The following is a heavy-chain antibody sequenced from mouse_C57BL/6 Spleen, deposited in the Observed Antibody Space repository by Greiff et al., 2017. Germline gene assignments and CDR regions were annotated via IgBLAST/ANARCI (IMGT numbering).Heavy chain of an antibody. CDR1: GYTFTDYE. V-gene: IGHV1-15*01. J-gene: IGHJ1*03. CDR2: IDPETGGT. D-gene: IGHD2-10*02. CDR3: TRGGMGYFDV. Sequence: VQLQQSGAELVRPGASVTLSCKASGYTFTDYEMHWVKQTPVHGLEWIGAIDPETGGTAYNQKFKGKAILTADKSSSTAYMELRSLTAGDSAVYYCTRGGMGYFDVWGTGTTVTVSS.